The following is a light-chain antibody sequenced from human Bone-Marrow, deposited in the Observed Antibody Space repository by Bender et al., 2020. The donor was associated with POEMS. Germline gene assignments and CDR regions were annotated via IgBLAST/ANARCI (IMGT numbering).Light chain of an antibody. Sequence: QSALTQPASVSGSPGQSITISCTGTSSDVGSYSFVSWYQHLPGEAPKLIIYEDSQRPSGVSSRFSASKSGNTASLTISGLQAEDEANYFCCSYAGGNALIFGGGTKVTVL. V-gene: IGLV2-23*01. CDR2: EDS. J-gene: IGLJ2*01. CDR1: SSDVGSYSF. CDR3: CSYAGGNALI.